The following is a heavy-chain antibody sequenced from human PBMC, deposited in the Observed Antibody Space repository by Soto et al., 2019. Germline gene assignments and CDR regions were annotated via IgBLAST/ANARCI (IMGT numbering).Heavy chain of an antibody. CDR2: IDIAGSTT. J-gene: IGHJ4*02. CDR3: ARDQTVAGPTTFDY. V-gene: IGHV3-74*01. Sequence: PGGSLRLSFAASGFTFSSYWMPWVRQTPGKGLVWVSRIDIAGSTTTYADSVKGRFTISRDNAKNTLYLQMNSLRAEDTAVYYCARDQTVAGPTTFDYCGQGTLVTVSS. D-gene: IGHD6-19*01. CDR1: GFTFSSYW.